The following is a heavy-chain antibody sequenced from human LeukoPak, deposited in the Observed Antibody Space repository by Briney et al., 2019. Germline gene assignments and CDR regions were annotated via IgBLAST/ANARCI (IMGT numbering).Heavy chain of an antibody. D-gene: IGHD1-7*01. Sequence: GGSLRLPCAVSGFSFSEYWMHWVRQTPGKGLVWVPRIKSDGTMTNYADSVKGRFIISRDNAKNTLYLQMNSLRAEDTAVYYCATGNYNKPFDYWGQGTPVTVSS. CDR3: ATGNYNKPFDY. CDR2: IKSDGTMT. CDR1: GFSFSEYW. V-gene: IGHV3-74*01. J-gene: IGHJ4*02.